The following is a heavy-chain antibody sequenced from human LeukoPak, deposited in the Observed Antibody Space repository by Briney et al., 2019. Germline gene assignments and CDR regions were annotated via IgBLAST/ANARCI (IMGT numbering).Heavy chain of an antibody. CDR3: TSRPAVEMATVGDY. D-gene: IGHD5-24*01. CDR1: GFNFSGSA. J-gene: IGHJ4*02. V-gene: IGHV3-73*01. CDR2: IRSKANSYAT. Sequence: GGSLRLSCAASGFNFSGSAMHWVRQASGKGLEWVGRIRSKANSYATAYAAPVSGRFTISRDDSKNTAYLQMNSLITEDTAVYYCTSRPAVEMATVGDYWGQGTLVTVSS.